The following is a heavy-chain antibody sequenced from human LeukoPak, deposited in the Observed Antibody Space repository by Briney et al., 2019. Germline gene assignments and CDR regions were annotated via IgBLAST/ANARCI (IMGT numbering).Heavy chain of an antibody. D-gene: IGHD3-3*01. J-gene: IGHJ4*02. CDR1: GFTFSNAW. V-gene: IGHV3-15*01. CDR3: ARTWGATYYDFWSGYSGFDY. CDR2: IKSKTDGGTT. Sequence: KTGGSLRLSCAASGFTFSNAWMSWVRQAPGKGLEWVGRIKSKTDGGTTDYAAPVKGRFTISRDDPKNTLYLQMNSLRAEDTAVYYCARTWGATYYDFWSGYSGFDYWGQGTLVTVSS.